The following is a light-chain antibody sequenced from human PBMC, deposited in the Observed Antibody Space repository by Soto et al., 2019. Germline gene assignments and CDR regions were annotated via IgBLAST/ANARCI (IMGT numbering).Light chain of an antibody. CDR1: QGIAPY. CDR3: QKYNSAPLT. V-gene: IGKV1-27*01. CDR2: ATS. J-gene: IGKJ4*01. Sequence: DVPMTQSPSSLSAFVGDRVTITCRASQGIAPYLAWFQQKPGKVPKLLIYATSTWQSGVPSRFSGSGSGTDFTLTINSLQPEDVGTYYCQKYNSAPLTFGGGTKVEIK.